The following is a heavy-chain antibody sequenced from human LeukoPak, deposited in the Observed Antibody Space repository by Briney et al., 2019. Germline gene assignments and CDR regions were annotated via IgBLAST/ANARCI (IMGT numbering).Heavy chain of an antibody. J-gene: IGHJ4*02. CDR2: ISSNSNYI. D-gene: IGHD3-22*01. CDR3: AKDGGGYYDSSGYYYDY. V-gene: IGHV3-21*04. Sequence: GGSLRLSCAASGFTFSSYAMSWVRQAPGRGLEWVSSISSNSNYIYYADSVKGRFTISRDNAKNSLFLQMNSLRAEDTAVYYCAKDGGGYYDSSGYYYDYWGQGTLVTVSS. CDR1: GFTFSSYA.